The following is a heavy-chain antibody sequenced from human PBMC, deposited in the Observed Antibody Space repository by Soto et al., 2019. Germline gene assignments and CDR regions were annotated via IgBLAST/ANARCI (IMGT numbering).Heavy chain of an antibody. CDR1: GFTFSNYW. CDR2: IDHDGPT. J-gene: IGHJ4*02. V-gene: IGHV3-74*01. Sequence: EVQLVESGGGLVQPGGSLRLSCAGSGFTFSNYWMHWVRQAPGKGLEWVSRIDHDGPTDYADSVRGRFTISGDNAENTLYLQMNSLRPEDTAVYYCVRDSHGDYWGQGTLVTVYS. CDR3: VRDSHGDY.